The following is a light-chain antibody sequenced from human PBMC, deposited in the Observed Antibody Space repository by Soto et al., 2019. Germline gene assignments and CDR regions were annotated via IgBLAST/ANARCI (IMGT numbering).Light chain of an antibody. V-gene: IGKV3-15*01. CDR3: QQYNNWPRT. CDR2: SAS. Sequence: EIVMTQSPATLSVSPGERATLSCRASQSIRSNLAWYQQKPGQAPRLLIYSASTRATGIPARVSGSGSGTEFTLTISSLQSEDFAVYYCQQYNNWPRTFGQGTKLES. CDR1: QSIRSN. J-gene: IGKJ2*01.